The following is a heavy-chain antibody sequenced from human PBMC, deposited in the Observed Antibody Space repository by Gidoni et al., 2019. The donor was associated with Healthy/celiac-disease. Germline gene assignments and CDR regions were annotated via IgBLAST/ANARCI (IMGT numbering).Heavy chain of an antibody. CDR1: GFTFGAYA. CDR2: IRSKAYGGTT. V-gene: IGHV3-49*03. CDR3: TRDQGPYCSGGSCYFPWYFDY. J-gene: IGHJ4*02. Sequence: EVQLVESGGGLVQPGRSLSLSCTASGFTFGAYAMSWFRQAPGKGLEWVGFIRSKAYGGTTEYAASVKGRFTISRDDSKSIAYLQMNSLKTEDTAVYYCTRDQGPYCSGGSCYFPWYFDYWGQGTLVTVSS. D-gene: IGHD2-15*01.